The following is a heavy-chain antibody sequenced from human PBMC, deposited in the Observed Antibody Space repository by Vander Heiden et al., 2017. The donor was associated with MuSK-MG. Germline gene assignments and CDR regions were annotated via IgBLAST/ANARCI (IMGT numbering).Heavy chain of an antibody. V-gene: IGHV3-23*01. Sequence: EVQLLESGGGLVQPGGSLRLSCAASGVSFSSYAMSWVRQAPGMGLEWVSSIRGGGGATYYADSVKGRFTVSRDNSKNTLYVQMNSLRAEDTAMYYCARDSRITTGPHFEYWGQGTLVSVSS. D-gene: IGHD3-22*01. CDR1: GVSFSSYA. J-gene: IGHJ4*02. CDR3: ARDSRITTGPHFEY. CDR2: IRGGGGAT.